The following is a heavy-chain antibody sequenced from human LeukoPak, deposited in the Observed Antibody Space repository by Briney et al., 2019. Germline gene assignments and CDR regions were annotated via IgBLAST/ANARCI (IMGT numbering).Heavy chain of an antibody. V-gene: IGHV1-58*02. D-gene: IGHD3-3*01. CDR2: IVVGSGNT. Sequence: SVQVSCKASGFTFTSSAMQWVRQARGQRLEWIGWIVVGSGNTNYAQKFQERVTITRDMSTSTAYMELSSLRSEDTAVYYCAALSYYDFWSGYYRSDYWGQGTLVTVSS. CDR1: GFTFTSSA. J-gene: IGHJ4*02. CDR3: AALSYYDFWSGYYRSDY.